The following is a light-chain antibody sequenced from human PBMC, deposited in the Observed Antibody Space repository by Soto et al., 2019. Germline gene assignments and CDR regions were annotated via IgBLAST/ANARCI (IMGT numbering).Light chain of an antibody. CDR3: QQYQNLWT. Sequence: EVVLTQSPVTLSLSPGERATLSGRASQSFRGLLAWYQQKPGQAPRLLIYDAYNRATGIPPRFSGSGSGTEFTLTINSLQSEDFAVYYCQQYQNLWTFGQGTKVDIK. V-gene: IGKV3D-15*01. CDR1: QSFRGL. J-gene: IGKJ1*01. CDR2: DAY.